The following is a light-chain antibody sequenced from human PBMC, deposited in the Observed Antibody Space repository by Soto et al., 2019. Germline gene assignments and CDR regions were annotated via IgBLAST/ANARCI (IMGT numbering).Light chain of an antibody. CDR3: SSCTRSRTLVV. V-gene: IGLV2-14*03. J-gene: IGLJ2*01. CDR2: DVN. Sequence: QSALTQPASVSGSPGQSITISCTGTSSDVGGYNYVSWYQQHPGKAPKLMIYDVNTPPSGVSIRFSGSKFAHTASLVIAGLQAADDADYYCSSCTRSRTLVVFVGGTPLTV. CDR1: SSDVGGYNY.